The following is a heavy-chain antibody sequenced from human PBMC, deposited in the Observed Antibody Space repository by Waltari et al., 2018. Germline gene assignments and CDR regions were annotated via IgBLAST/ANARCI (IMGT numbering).Heavy chain of an antibody. D-gene: IGHD5-18*01. CDR1: GFRFEDYA. J-gene: IGHJ4*01. Sequence: EVQLVESGGASVEPGRSLRLLCAASGFRFEDYAMHWVRQVPGKGLEWVSGLSWNSGSIIYADSVKGRFTISRDNARNSLFLQMTSLRPDDTALYYCAKDNGYSLDYWGHGTLVTVTS. CDR2: LSWNSGSI. CDR3: AKDNGYSLDY. V-gene: IGHV3-9*01.